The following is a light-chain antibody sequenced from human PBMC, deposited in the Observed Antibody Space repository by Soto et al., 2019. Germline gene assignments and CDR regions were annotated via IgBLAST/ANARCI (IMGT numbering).Light chain of an antibody. J-gene: IGLJ1*01. V-gene: IGLV2-14*01. CDR1: SSDVGGYNY. CDR2: DVS. CDR3: SSYTTSNTRQIV. Sequence: QSALTQPASVSGSPGQSITISCTGTSSDVGGYNYVSWYQQHPGKAPKFMIYDVSKRPSGVSNRFSGSKSGNTASLTISGLQAADEADDYCSSYTTSNTRQIVFGTGTKLTVL.